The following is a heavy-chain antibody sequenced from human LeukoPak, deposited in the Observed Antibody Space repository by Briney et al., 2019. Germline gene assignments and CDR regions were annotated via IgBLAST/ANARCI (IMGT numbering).Heavy chain of an antibody. V-gene: IGHV3-30-3*01. D-gene: IGHD4-17*01. CDR2: ISYDVINK. J-gene: IGHJ4*02. CDR1: GFTFSNYD. CDR3: ARGVSTVTTSLFDY. Sequence: GRSLRLSCAASGFTFSNYDMHWVRQAPGKGLEWAAIISYDVINKYYAESAKGRFTISRDNSKNTLYLQMNSLRVEDTAVYYCARGVSTVTTSLFDYWGQGTLVTVSS.